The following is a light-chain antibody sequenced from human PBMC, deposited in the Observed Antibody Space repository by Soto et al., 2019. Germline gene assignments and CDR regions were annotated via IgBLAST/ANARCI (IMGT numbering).Light chain of an antibody. V-gene: IGLV2-11*01. J-gene: IGLJ1*01. CDR3: CSYAGIYSYV. Sequence: QSVLTHPRSVSGSPGQSVTISCTGTSSDVVRFEYVSWYQQHPGEAPKVVVYDITKRPSGIPDRFSGSKSGNTASLTISGLQAEDEADYYCCSYAGIYSYVFGTGTKVTVL. CDR2: DIT. CDR1: SSDVVRFEY.